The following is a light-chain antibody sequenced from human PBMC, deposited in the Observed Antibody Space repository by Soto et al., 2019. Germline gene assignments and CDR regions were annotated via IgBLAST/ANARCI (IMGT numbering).Light chain of an antibody. Sequence: EIMMTQSPVTLSVSPGDRATLSCRASQSVSNNLAWYQQKPGQAPRLLIYYASTRATGIPARFSGSGSGTEFTLTISGLQSEDLALYYCQQYNDWPPITFGQGTRLEI. CDR3: QQYNDWPPIT. CDR2: YAS. J-gene: IGKJ5*01. V-gene: IGKV3-15*01. CDR1: QSVSNN.